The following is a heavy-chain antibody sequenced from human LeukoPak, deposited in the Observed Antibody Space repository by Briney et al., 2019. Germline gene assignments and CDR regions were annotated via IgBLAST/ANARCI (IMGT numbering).Heavy chain of an antibody. Sequence: ASVKVSCTASGYTFTSYYMHWVRQAPGQGLEWMGIINPSGGSTSYAQKFQGRVTMTRDMSTSTVYMELSSLRSEDTAVYYCARSSGIAARRGWFDPWGQGTLVTVSS. D-gene: IGHD6-25*01. J-gene: IGHJ5*02. CDR2: INPSGGST. V-gene: IGHV1-46*01. CDR3: ARSSGIAARRGWFDP. CDR1: GYTFTSYY.